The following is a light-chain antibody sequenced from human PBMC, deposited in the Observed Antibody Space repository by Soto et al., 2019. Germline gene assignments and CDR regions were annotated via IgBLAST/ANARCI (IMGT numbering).Light chain of an antibody. CDR3: QQSYSTPFT. Sequence: DIQMTQSPSSLSASVGDSVTITCRASQNISNYLNWYQQKPGKAPKPLVYAASSLQSGVPSRFSGSGSGTDFTLTISSLQPEDFATYYCQQSYSTPFTFGPGTKVDIK. CDR1: QNISNY. CDR2: AAS. J-gene: IGKJ3*01. V-gene: IGKV1-39*01.